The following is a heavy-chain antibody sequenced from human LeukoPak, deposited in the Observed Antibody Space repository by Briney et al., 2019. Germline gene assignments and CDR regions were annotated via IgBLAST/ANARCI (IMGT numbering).Heavy chain of an antibody. CDR2: VNPDMSEK. D-gene: IGHD2-2*01. Sequence: GGSLRLSCAASGFTFNRHWMTWVRQAPGRGLEWIANVNPDMSEKNYVESVKGRFTISRDKVKNSLYLQMNSLRGDDTAVYYCARDGLPVALDKWGQGTLVTVSS. CDR1: GFTFNRHW. J-gene: IGHJ4*02. V-gene: IGHV3-7*01. CDR3: ARDGLPVALDK.